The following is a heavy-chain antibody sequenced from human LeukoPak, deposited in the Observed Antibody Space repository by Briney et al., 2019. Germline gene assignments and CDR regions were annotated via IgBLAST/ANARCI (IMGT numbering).Heavy chain of an antibody. CDR2: INPNSGGT. CDR3: ARAQGSGWGYNWFDP. V-gene: IGHV1-2*06. CDR1: GYTFTGYY. D-gene: IGHD6-19*01. J-gene: IGHJ5*02. Sequence: ASVKVSCKASGYTFTGYYMHWVQQAPGQGLEWMGRINPNSGGTNYAQKFQGRVTMTRDTSISTAYMELSRLRPDDTAVYYCARAQGSGWGYNWFDPWGQGTLVTVSS.